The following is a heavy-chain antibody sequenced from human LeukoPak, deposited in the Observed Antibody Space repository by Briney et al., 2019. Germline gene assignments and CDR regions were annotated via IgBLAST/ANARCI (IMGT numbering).Heavy chain of an antibody. CDR3: ARGTPELDY. CDR2: INHSGST. J-gene: IGHJ4*02. CDR1: GGSFSGYY. Sequence: SVTLSLTCAVYGGSFSGYYWSWIRQPPGKGLEWIGEINHSGSTNYNPSLKSRVTISVDTSKNQFSLKLSSVTAADTAVYYCARGTPELDYWGQGTLVTVSS. V-gene: IGHV4-34*01.